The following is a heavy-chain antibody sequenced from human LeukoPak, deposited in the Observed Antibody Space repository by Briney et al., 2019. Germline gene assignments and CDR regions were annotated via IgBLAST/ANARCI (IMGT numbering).Heavy chain of an antibody. D-gene: IGHD3-10*01. CDR3: AKSVYHSGNY. CDR2: MSGGTT. Sequence: TGGSLRLSCAASGFTISTYGMSWVRQAPGKGLEWVSSMSGGTTYYADSVKGRFTISRDNSKNTVSLQMNSLRAEDTAVYYCAKSVYHSGNYWGQGTLVTVSS. V-gene: IGHV3-23*01. J-gene: IGHJ4*02. CDR1: GFTISTYG.